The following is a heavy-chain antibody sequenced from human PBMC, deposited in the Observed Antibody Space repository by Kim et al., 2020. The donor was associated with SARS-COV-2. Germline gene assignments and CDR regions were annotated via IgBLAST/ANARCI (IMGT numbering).Heavy chain of an antibody. CDR3: ARGQVTYYYYYGMDV. CDR1: GFTVSSNY. D-gene: IGHD2-21*02. CDR2: IYSGGST. J-gene: IGHJ6*02. Sequence: GGSLRLSCAASGFTVSSNYMSWVRQAPGKGLEWVSVIYSGGSTYYADSVKGRFTISRHNSKNTLYLQMNSLRAEDTAVYYCARGQVTYYYYYGMDVWGQGTTVTVSS. V-gene: IGHV3-53*04.